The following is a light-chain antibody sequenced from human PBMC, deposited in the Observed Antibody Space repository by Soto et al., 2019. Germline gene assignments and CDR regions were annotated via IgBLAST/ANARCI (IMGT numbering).Light chain of an antibody. CDR3: EQSYT. CDR1: QSVSSSY. Sequence: ESVLTQSPGTLSLSPGERATLSCRASQSVSSSYLAWYQQKPGQAPRLLIYVASSRATGIPDRFSGSGSGTDFTLTISRLEPEDFAVYYCEQSYTFGQGTKREIK. CDR2: VAS. J-gene: IGKJ2*01. V-gene: IGKV3-20*01.